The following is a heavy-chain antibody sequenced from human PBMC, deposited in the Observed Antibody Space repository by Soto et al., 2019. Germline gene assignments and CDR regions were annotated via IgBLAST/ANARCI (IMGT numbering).Heavy chain of an antibody. CDR3: ARAHYGDYGYGMDV. D-gene: IGHD4-17*01. Sequence: QLQLQESGSGLVKPSQTLSLTCAVSGGSISSGGYSWSWIRQPPGQGLEWIGYIYHSGSAYYNPSLKSRVTISVDRSKNQFSLILSSVTAADTAVYYCARAHYGDYGYGMDVWGQGTTVTVSS. CDR2: IYHSGSA. CDR1: GGSISSGGYS. V-gene: IGHV4-30-2*01. J-gene: IGHJ6*02.